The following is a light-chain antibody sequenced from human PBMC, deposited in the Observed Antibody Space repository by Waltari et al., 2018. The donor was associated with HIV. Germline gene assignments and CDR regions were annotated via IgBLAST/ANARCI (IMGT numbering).Light chain of an antibody. V-gene: IGLV3-21*02. CDR2: DDS. Sequence: ITCGGNNIGSKGVHWYQQKPSQAPVLVVYDDSDRPSGIPERFSGSSSWNTATLTISRVEAGDEADFYCQVWDSSTDLRVFGGGTKLTVL. CDR3: QVWDSSTDLRV. J-gene: IGLJ2*01. CDR1: NIGSKG.